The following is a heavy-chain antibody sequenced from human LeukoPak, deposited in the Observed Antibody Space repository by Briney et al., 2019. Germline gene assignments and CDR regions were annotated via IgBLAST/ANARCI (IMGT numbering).Heavy chain of an antibody. CDR1: GYTFTSYG. J-gene: IGHJ3*02. D-gene: IGHD3-22*01. Sequence: GASVKVSCKASGYTFTSYGISWVRQAPGQGLEWMGWISAYNGNTNYAQKLQGRVTMTTDTSTSTAYMELRSLRSDDTAVYYCARDLGQNYYDSSSSGAFDIWGQGTMVTVSS. CDR2: ISAYNGNT. CDR3: ARDLGQNYYDSSSSGAFDI. V-gene: IGHV1-18*01.